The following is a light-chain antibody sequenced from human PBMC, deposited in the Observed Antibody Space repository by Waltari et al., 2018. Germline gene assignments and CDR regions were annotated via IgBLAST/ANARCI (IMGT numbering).Light chain of an antibody. CDR3: QQYDSFSYT. J-gene: IGKJ2*01. CDR1: QTISSW. CDR2: DDS. V-gene: IGKV1-5*01. Sequence: DIQMTQSPSTLSASVGDRVTITCRASQTISSWLAWYQQKAGKAPKLLIYDDSTLESGVPSRFSGSGSGTEFTLTISSLHPDDFATYYCQQYDSFSYTFGQGTKLEIK.